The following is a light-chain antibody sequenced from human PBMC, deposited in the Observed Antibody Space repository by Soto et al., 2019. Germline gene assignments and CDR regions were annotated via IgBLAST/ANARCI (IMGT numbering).Light chain of an antibody. CDR1: SSNIGAGFD. V-gene: IGLV1-40*01. J-gene: IGLJ1*01. Sequence: QPVLTHPPSVSAAPGQRVTISCTGSSSNIGAGFDVHWYQQLPGTAPRVLIYGNSNRPSGVPDRFSGSKSVTSASLAITGLQAEDEADYYCQSYDCSLSGYVFGAGTKVTVL. CDR2: GNS. CDR3: QSYDCSLSGYV.